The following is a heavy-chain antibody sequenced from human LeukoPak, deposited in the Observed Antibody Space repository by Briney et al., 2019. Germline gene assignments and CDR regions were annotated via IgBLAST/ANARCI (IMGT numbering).Heavy chain of an antibody. CDR1: GGSITSSSYY. D-gene: IGHD5-24*01. J-gene: IGHJ4*02. V-gene: IGHV4-39*07. CDR3: ARIPGRWLQLPFFDY. Sequence: PSETLSLTCTVSGGSITSSSYYWGWIRQPPGKGLQWIGSIYYSGSTYYNPSLKSRVTISVDTSKIQFSLKLSSVTAADTAVYYCARIPGRWLQLPFFDYWGRGTLVTVSS. CDR2: IYYSGST.